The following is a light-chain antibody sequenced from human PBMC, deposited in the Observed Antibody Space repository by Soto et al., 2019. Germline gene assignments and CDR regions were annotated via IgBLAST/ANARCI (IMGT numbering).Light chain of an antibody. Sequence: QSALTQPASVSGSPGQSITISCTGTSSDVGGYNFVSWYQQQSGKAPKLMIHEVSNRPSGVSNRFSGSKSGNTASLTISGLQAEYEPDYYCSSFTRSRAYVFGSGTKVTVL. V-gene: IGLV2-14*01. J-gene: IGLJ1*01. CDR1: SSDVGGYNF. CDR2: EVS. CDR3: SSFTRSRAYV.